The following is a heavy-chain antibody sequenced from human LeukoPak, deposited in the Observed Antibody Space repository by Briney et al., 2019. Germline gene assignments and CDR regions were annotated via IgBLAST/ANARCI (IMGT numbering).Heavy chain of an antibody. V-gene: IGHV3-20*04. CDR3: ARFLTRQLDYYYYYMDV. CDR2: INWNGGST. Sequence: GGSLRLSCVDSGLTFDDYGMSWVRQAPGKGLEWVSGINWNGGSTGYADSVKGRFTISRDNAKNSLYLQMNSLRAEDTALYYCARFLTRQLDYYYYYMDVWGKGTTVTVSS. D-gene: IGHD6-6*01. J-gene: IGHJ6*03. CDR1: GLTFDDYG.